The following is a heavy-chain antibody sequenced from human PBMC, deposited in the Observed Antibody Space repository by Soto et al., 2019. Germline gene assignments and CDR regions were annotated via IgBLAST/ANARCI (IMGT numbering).Heavy chain of an antibody. Sequence: NPSETLSLTCTVSGDSISSYYWSWIRQPPGKGLEWIGYIYDSGITNYNPSLKSRVTISVDTSKNQLSLKLSSVTAADTAVYYCARHGDSSNWSVALWGQGTLVTVSS. D-gene: IGHD6-13*01. CDR1: GDSISSYY. CDR2: IYDSGIT. CDR3: ARHGDSSNWSVAL. J-gene: IGHJ4*02. V-gene: IGHV4-59*08.